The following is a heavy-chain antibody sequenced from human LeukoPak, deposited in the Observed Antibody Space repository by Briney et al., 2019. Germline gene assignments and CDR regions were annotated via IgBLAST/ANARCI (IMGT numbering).Heavy chain of an antibody. Sequence: SETLSLTCTVSGGSISSYFWSWIRQPPGKGLGWIGYIYYSGSTDYNPSLRSRVTISVDTSKNQFSLRLSSVTAADTAVYYCGGDKSTSSSVEYWGQGTLVTVSS. CDR1: GGSISSYF. CDR3: GGDKSTSSSVEY. J-gene: IGHJ4*02. V-gene: IGHV4-59*08. D-gene: IGHD2-2*01. CDR2: IYYSGST.